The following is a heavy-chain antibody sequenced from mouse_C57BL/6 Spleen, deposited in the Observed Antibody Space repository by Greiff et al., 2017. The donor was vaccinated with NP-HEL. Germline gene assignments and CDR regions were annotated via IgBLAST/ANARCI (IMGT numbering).Heavy chain of an antibody. CDR3: TRRGLRRGYYLDY. CDR1: GFTFTDYY. Sequence: VQLQQSGAELVRPGASVKLSCTASGFTFTDYYMHWVKQRPEQGLEWIGRIDPEDGDTEYAPKFQGKATMTADTSSNTAYLQLSSRTAEDTAVYYCTRRGLRRGYYLDYWGQGTTLTVSS. CDR2: IDPEDGDT. J-gene: IGHJ2*01. V-gene: IGHV14-1*01. D-gene: IGHD2-4*01.